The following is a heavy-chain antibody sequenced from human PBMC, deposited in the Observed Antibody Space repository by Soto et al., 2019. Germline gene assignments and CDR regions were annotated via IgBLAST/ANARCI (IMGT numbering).Heavy chain of an antibody. Sequence: QVQLVQSGAEVKKPGASVKVSCKASGYTFTSYDINWVRQATGQGLEWMGGMNPNSGNTGYAQKFQGRVTRTRDTSINTAYRELSSLRSEDTAVYYCASEVACRSYQPIDFWGQGTLVTVSS. CDR1: GYTFTSYD. CDR2: MNPNSGNT. J-gene: IGHJ4*02. CDR3: ASEVACRSYQPIDF. V-gene: IGHV1-8*01. D-gene: IGHD2-15*01.